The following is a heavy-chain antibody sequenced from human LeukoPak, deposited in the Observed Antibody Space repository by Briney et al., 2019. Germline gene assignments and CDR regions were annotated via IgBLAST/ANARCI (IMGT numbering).Heavy chain of an antibody. CDR1: GGSISSGGHY. D-gene: IGHD2-2*01. CDR2: IFYSGST. CDR3: ARAPQYCSGTACYPYYYGMDV. J-gene: IGHJ6*02. V-gene: IGHV4-61*08. Sequence: SETLSLTCSVSGGSISSGGHYWSWIRQPPGKGLEWIGCIFYSGSTNYNPSLASRVTISVDTSKNQFSLRLSSVTAADTAVYYCARAPQYCSGTACYPYYYGMDVWGQGTTVTVSS.